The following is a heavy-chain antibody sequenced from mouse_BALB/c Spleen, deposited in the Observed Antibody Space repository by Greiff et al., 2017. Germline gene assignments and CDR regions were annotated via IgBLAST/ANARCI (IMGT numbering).Heavy chain of an antibody. CDR3: TRGGKRYFDV. Sequence: QVQLKESGAELVRPGASVTLSCKASGYTFTDYEMHWVKQTPVHGLEWIGAIDPETGGTAYNQKFKGKATLTADKSSSTAYMELRSLTSEDSAVYYCTRGGKRYFDVWGAGTTVTVSS. V-gene: IGHV1-15*01. CDR1: GYTFTDYE. CDR2: IDPETGGT. J-gene: IGHJ1*01.